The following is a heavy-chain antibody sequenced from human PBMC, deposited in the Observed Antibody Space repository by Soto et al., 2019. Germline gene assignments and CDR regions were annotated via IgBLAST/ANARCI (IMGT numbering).Heavy chain of an antibody. CDR1: GGSIRSYY. V-gene: IGHV4-59*08. CDR2: IYYSGST. J-gene: IGHJ3*02. D-gene: IGHD4-17*01. CDR3: ARRYGGAFDI. Sequence: PSETLSLTCTVSGGSIRSYYWSWIRQPPGKGLEWIGYIYYSGSTNYNPSLKSRVTISVDTSKNQFSLKLSSLTAADTAVYYCARRYGGAFDIWGQGTMVTVSS.